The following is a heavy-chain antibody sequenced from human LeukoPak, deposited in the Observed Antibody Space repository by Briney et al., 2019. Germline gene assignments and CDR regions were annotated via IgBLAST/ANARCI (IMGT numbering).Heavy chain of an antibody. J-gene: IGHJ6*03. Sequence: PGGSLRLSCAASGFTFSSYEMNWVRQAPGKGLEWVSYISSSGSTIHYADSVKGRFTISRDNAKNSLYLQMNSLRAEDTAVYYCARDRRGVGYGPQYYYYYYMDVWGKGTTVTVSS. CDR3: ARDRRGVGYGPQYYYYYYMDV. CDR2: ISSSGSTI. V-gene: IGHV3-48*03. CDR1: GFTFSSYE. D-gene: IGHD5-12*01.